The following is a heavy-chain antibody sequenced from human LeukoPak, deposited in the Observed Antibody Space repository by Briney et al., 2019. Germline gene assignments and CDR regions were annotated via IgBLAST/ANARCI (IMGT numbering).Heavy chain of an antibody. CDR1: GFTFSDYA. D-gene: IGHD4-17*01. Sequence: PGGSLRLSCVVSGFTFSDYAMSWVRQAPGKGLEWVSAISGGGTPTFYADSVKGRFITSRDNSKNTLYLQMNSLRVEDTAVYYCAKANGDYGSSSFDLWGRGTLVTVSS. CDR2: ISGGGTPT. CDR3: AKANGDYGSSSFDL. V-gene: IGHV3-23*01. J-gene: IGHJ2*01.